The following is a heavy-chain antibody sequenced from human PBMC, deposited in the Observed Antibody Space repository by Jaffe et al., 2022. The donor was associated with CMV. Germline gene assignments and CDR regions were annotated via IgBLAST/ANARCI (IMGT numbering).Heavy chain of an antibody. Sequence: QLQLQESGPGLVKPSETLSLTCTVSGGSISSSSYYWGWIRQPPGKGLEWIGSIYYSGSTYYNPSLKSRVTISVDTSKNQFSLKLSSVTAADTAVYYCARQDIVVVVAATTYYFDYWGQGTLVTVSS. V-gene: IGHV4-39*01. J-gene: IGHJ4*02. CDR1: GGSISSSSYY. CDR2: IYYSGST. CDR3: ARQDIVVVVAATTYYFDY. D-gene: IGHD2-15*01.